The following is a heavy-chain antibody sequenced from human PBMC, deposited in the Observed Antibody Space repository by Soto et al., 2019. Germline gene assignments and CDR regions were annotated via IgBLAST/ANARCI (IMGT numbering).Heavy chain of an antibody. J-gene: IGHJ6*02. D-gene: IGHD3-3*01. Sequence: ASVKVSCKASGYTFTGYYMHWVRQAPGQGLEWMGWINPNSGGTNYAQKFQGRVTMTRDTSISTAYMELSRLRSDDTAVYYCAMQYYDFWSGIYYYYGMDVWGQGTTVTVSS. CDR1: GYTFTGYY. CDR2: INPNSGGT. CDR3: AMQYYDFWSGIYYYYGMDV. V-gene: IGHV1-2*02.